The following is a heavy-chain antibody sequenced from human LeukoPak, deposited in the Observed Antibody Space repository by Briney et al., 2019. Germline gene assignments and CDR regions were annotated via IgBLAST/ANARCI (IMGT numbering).Heavy chain of an antibody. D-gene: IGHD3-22*01. Sequence: ASVKVSCKASGYTFTSYAMHWVRQAPGQRLEWMGWINAGNGNTKYSQKFQGRVTITRDTSASTAYMELSSLRSEDTAVYYCAREYYDSSGYYSDYYGMDVWGQGTTVTVS. CDR3: AREYYDSSGYYSDYYGMDV. CDR2: INAGNGNT. V-gene: IGHV1-3*01. J-gene: IGHJ6*02. CDR1: GYTFTSYA.